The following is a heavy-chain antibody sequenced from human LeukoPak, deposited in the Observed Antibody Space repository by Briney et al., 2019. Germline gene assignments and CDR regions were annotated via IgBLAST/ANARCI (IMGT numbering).Heavy chain of an antibody. V-gene: IGHV4-31*03. Sequence: SPSETLSLTCTVSGGSISSGGYYWNWIRQHPGKGLEWIGYISYSGIPYYNPSLKSRVTISVDTSKNQSSLKLSSVTAADTAVYYCARALVPPDYRIPPPNWFDPWGQGTLVTVSS. CDR2: ISYSGIP. D-gene: IGHD4/OR15-4a*01. CDR3: ARALVPPDYRIPPPNWFDP. CDR1: GGSISSGGYY. J-gene: IGHJ5*02.